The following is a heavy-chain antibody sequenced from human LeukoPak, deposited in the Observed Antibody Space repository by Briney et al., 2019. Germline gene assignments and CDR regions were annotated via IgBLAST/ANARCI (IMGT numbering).Heavy chain of an antibody. CDR3: ARGGTTVIAPVY. CDR1: GGSISSGDYY. J-gene: IGHJ4*02. Sequence: SQTLSLTCTVSGGSISSGDYYWSWIRQPPGKGLEWIGYIYSSGRTYYNPSLKSRVTISVDTSKNQFSLNLSSVTAADTAVHFCARGGTTVIAPVYWGQGTLVSVSS. V-gene: IGHV4-30-4*01. D-gene: IGHD4-23*01. CDR2: IYSSGRT.